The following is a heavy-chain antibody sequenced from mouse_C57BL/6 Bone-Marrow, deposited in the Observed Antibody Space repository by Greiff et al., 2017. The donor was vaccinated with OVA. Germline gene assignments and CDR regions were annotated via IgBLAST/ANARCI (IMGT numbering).Heavy chain of an antibody. CDR2: ISNLAYSI. CDR1: GFTFSDYG. Sequence: EVQLQESGGGLVQPGGSLKLSCAASGFTFSDYGMAWVRQAPRKGPEWVAFISNLAYSIYYADTVTGRFTISRENAKNTLYLEMSSRRSEDTAMYYCARHENWAYAMDYWGQGASVTVSS. V-gene: IGHV5-15*01. J-gene: IGHJ4*01. CDR3: ARHENWAYAMDY. D-gene: IGHD4-1*01.